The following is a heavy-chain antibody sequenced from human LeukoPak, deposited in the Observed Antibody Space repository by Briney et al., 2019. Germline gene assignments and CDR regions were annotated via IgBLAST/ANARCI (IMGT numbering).Heavy chain of an antibody. J-gene: IGHJ4*02. V-gene: IGHV1-3*01. CDR1: GYTFTSYA. D-gene: IGHD6-19*01. CDR2: INAGNGNT. Sequence: ASVKVSCKASGYTFTSYAMHWVRQAPGQRLEWMGWINAGNGNTKYSQKFQGRVTITRDTSASTAYMELSSPRSEDTAVYYCARDRKPSYSSGWYYFDYWGQGTLVTVSS. CDR3: ARDRKPSYSSGWYYFDY.